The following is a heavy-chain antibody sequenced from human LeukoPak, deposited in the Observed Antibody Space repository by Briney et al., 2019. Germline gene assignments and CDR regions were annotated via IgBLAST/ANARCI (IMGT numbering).Heavy chain of an antibody. D-gene: IGHD4-17*01. CDR1: GGSFSGYY. V-gene: IGHV4-34*01. CDR2: INHSGST. CDR3: AIPHDYGDYGGWFDP. J-gene: IGHJ5*02. Sequence: SETLSLTCAVYGGSFSGYYWSWIRQPPGKGLEWIGEINHSGSTNYNPSLKSRVTISVDTSKNQFSLKLCSVTAADTAVYYCAIPHDYGDYGGWFDPWGQGTLVTVSS.